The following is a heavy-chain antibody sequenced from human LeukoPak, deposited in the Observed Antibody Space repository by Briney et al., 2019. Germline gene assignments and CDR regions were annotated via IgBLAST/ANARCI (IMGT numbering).Heavy chain of an antibody. D-gene: IGHD5-12*01. CDR1: GFSFSSYG. CDR3: ARTYSRESGYDFVFHY. Sequence: GRSLRLSCAASGFSFSSYGLHWVRQAPGKGLEWVSALSYDGKNIHYADSVKGRFTISRDNSRNAVYLQMNSLRVEDTAVYYCARTYSRESGYDFVFHYWGQGTRVTFSS. J-gene: IGHJ4*02. CDR2: LSYDGKNI. V-gene: IGHV3-33*01.